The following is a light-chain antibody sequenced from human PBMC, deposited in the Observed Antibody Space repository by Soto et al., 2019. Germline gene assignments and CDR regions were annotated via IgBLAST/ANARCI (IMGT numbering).Light chain of an antibody. V-gene: IGKV3-20*01. Sequence: EIVLTQSPGTLSLSPGERATLSCRASQSVSNNYLAWYQQKPGQAPRLLISGASNRATGIPDRFSGSGSGTDFTLTISSLQPDDFATYYCQHYNSYSEAFGQGTKVELK. CDR1: QSVSNNY. J-gene: IGKJ1*01. CDR3: QHYNSYSEA. CDR2: GAS.